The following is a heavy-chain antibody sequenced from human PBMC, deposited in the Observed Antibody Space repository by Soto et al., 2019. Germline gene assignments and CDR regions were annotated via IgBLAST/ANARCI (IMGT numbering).Heavy chain of an antibody. D-gene: IGHD4-17*01. CDR1: GFTFISYD. J-gene: IGHJ4*02. CDR3: ARGTQTTVTTRLFDC. Sequence: GGSLRLSCAASGFTFISYDMHWVLQATGKGLEWVSAIGTAGDTYYPGSVKGRFTISRENAKNSSYLQMNSLRAEDTAVYYCARGTQTTVTTRLFDCWGQGTLVTVSS. CDR2: IGTAGDT. V-gene: IGHV3-13*01.